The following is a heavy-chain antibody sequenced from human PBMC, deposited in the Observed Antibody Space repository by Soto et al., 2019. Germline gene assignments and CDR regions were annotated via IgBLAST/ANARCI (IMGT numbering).Heavy chain of an antibody. CDR3: ARVSRVGTTFDY. CDR1: GGSISSGGYY. D-gene: IGHD1-26*01. V-gene: IGHV4-31*03. CDR2: IYYSGST. Sequence: SETLSLTCTVSGGSISSGGYYWSWIRQHPGKGLEWIGYIYYSGSTYYNPSLKSRVTISVDTSKNKFSLKLSSVTAADTAVYYCARVSRVGTTFDYWGQGTLVTVSS. J-gene: IGHJ4*02.